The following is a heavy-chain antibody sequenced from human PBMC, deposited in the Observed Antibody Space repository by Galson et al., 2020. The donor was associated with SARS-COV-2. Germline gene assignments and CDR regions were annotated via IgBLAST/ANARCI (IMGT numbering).Heavy chain of an antibody. Sequence: ASVKVSCKASGYTFTSYGISWVRQAPGQGLEWMGWISAYHGNTNYAQKLQGRVTMTTDTSTSTAYMELRSLRSDDTAVYYCARRGDYYDSSGYDYWGQGTLVTVSS. J-gene: IGHJ4*02. CDR1: GYTFTSYG. CDR3: ARRGDYYDSSGYDY. V-gene: IGHV1-18*01. D-gene: IGHD3-22*01. CDR2: ISAYHGNT.